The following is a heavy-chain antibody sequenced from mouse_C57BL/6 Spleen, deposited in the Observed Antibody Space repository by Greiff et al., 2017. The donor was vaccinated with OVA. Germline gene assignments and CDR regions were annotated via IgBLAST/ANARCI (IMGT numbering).Heavy chain of an antibody. Sequence: VQLQQPGAELVRPGSSVKLSCKASGYAFTSYWMDWVKQRPGQGLEWIGNIYPSDSETHYNQKFKDKATLTVDKSSSTAYMQLSSLTSEDSAVNYGARGEYGYDGAGLAYWGQGTLVTVSA. D-gene: IGHD2-2*01. V-gene: IGHV1-61*01. CDR1: GYAFTSYW. CDR3: ARGEYGYDGAGLAY. CDR2: IYPSDSET. J-gene: IGHJ3*01.